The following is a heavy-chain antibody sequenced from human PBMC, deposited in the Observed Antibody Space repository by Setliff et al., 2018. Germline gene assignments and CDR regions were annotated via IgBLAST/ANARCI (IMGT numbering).Heavy chain of an antibody. V-gene: IGHV4-34*01. CDR3: ARRIVGAVDGFDI. Sequence: SETLSLTCAVYGESFSGYFWSWIRQTPEKGLEWIGEISHSGTTNYNPSLGSRLTLSGDTSKNQFSLKLSSVTAADTAVYYCARRIVGAVDGFDIWCQGTMVAVAS. J-gene: IGHJ3*02. CDR1: GESFSGYF. CDR2: ISHSGTT. D-gene: IGHD1-26*01.